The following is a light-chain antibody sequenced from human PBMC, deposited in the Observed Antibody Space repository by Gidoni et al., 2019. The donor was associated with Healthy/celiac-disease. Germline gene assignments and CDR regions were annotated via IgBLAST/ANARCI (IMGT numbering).Light chain of an antibody. CDR3: QSYDSSLSVNWV. CDR2: GNS. CDR1: SSNIGAGYA. J-gene: IGLJ3*02. V-gene: IGLV1-40*01. Sequence: QSVLTQPPSVSGAPGQRVTISCTGSSSNIGAGYAVHWYQQLPGTAPKLLIYGNSNRPSGVPDRFSGSKSGTSASLAITGLQAEDEADYYCQSYDSSLSVNWVFGGGTKLTVL.